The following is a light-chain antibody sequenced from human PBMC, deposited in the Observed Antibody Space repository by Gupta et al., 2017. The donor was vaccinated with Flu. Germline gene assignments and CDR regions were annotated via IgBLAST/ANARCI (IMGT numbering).Light chain of an antibody. CDR1: QNVRNN. V-gene: IGKV3-15*01. CDR3: QHYSDWPLT. J-gene: IGKJ4*01. Sequence: EIVMTQSPATLSVSPGERATLSCRASQNVRNNFLAWYQQKPGQAPRLLMHGVSTRATGIPARFSGSVSGTEFTLTISSLQSEDFAVYYYQHYSDWPLTFGGGTKVVIK. CDR2: GVS.